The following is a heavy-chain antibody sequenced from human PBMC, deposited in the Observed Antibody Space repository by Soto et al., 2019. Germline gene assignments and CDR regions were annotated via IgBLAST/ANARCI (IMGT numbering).Heavy chain of an antibody. D-gene: IGHD2-8*01. V-gene: IGHV3-33*01. CDR3: AXXXXVXPHRVIDY. CDR2: IWYDGSYK. CDR1: GFTFSTYG. J-gene: IGHJ4*02. Sequence: QVQLVESGGGVVQPGRSLRLSCAASGFTFSTYGMHWVRQAPGKGLEWVAVIWYDGSYKYYADSVKGRFTISRDNSKNTXYLQXXXXXXXXTAVYXCAXXXXVXPHRVIDYWGQGTLVTVSS.